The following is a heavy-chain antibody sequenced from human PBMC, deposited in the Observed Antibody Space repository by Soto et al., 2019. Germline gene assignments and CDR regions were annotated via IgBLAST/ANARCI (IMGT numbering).Heavy chain of an antibody. D-gene: IGHD4-17*01. Sequence: SETLSLTCAVSGYSISSGYYWGWIRQPPGKGLEWIGSIYHSGSTYYNPSLKSRVTISVDTSKNQFSLKLSSVTAADTAVYYCARGSTTVWVNWFDTWGQGTLVTVSS. J-gene: IGHJ5*02. V-gene: IGHV4-38-2*01. CDR1: GYSISSGYY. CDR3: ARGSTTVWVNWFDT. CDR2: IYHSGST.